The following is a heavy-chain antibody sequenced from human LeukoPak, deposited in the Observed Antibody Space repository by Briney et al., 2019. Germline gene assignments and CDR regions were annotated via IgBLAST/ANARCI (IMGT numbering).Heavy chain of an antibody. D-gene: IGHD6-13*01. CDR1: GGTFSSYA. Sequence: SVKVSCKASGGTFSSYAISWVRQAPGQGLEWMGGIIPIFGTANYAQKFQGRVTMTRDTSTSTVYMELSSLRSEDTAVYYCARYLAAAGTLSPYYFDYWGQGTLVTVSS. CDR2: IIPIFGTA. CDR3: ARYLAAAGTLSPYYFDY. V-gene: IGHV1-69*05. J-gene: IGHJ4*02.